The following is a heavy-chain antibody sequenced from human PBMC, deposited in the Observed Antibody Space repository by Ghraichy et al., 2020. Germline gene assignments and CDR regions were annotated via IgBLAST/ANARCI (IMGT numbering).Heavy chain of an antibody. V-gene: IGHV2-70*11. D-gene: IGHD2-8*01. CDR2: IDWDDDK. CDR3: ARYRNGYYYYGMDV. CDR1: GFSLSTSGMC. J-gene: IGHJ6*02. Sequence: SGPTLVKPTQTLTLTCTFSGFSLSTSGMCVTWIRQPPGKALEWLARIDWDDDKYYSTSLKTRLTISKDTSKNQVVLTMTNMDPVDTATYYCARYRNGYYYYGMDVWGQGTTVTVSS.